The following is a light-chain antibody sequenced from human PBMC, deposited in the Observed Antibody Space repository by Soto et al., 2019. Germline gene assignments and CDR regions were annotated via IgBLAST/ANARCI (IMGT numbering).Light chain of an antibody. Sequence: DIPMTQSPSSLSASVGDRVTITCRASHDISNDLAWYQQKPGKVPKLLIYGASTLQSGVPSRFSGSASGTDLTLTISSLQPEDVATYYCQKYNSAPPFTFGPGTKVDIK. CDR1: HDISND. CDR3: QKYNSAPPFT. J-gene: IGKJ3*01. V-gene: IGKV1-27*01. CDR2: GAS.